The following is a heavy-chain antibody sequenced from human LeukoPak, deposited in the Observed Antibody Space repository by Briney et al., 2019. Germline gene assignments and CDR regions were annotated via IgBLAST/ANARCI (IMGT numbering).Heavy chain of an antibody. V-gene: IGHV3-21*01. CDR2: ISSSSVYI. CDR3: AREGSGSTLDY. Sequence: GGSLRLFCAASGFTLSSYSMNWVRQAPGKGLEWVSSISSSSVYIHYAHSVKGRFTISRDNAKNSLYLQMNSLRGEDTAVYYCAREGSGSTLDYWGQGTLVTVSS. CDR1: GFTLSSYS. J-gene: IGHJ4*02. D-gene: IGHD3-22*01.